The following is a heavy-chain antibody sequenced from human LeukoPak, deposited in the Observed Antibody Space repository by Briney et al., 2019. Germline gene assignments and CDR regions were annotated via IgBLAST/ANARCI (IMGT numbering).Heavy chain of an antibody. CDR1: GYTFTSYY. V-gene: IGHV1-46*01. D-gene: IGHD6-13*01. Sequence: GASVKVSCKASGYTFTSYYMHWVRQSPGQGLEWMGIINPSGGSTSHAQKFQGRVTMTRDTSTSTVYMALSSLRSEDTAVYYCARAEAAAGRVAAPYTNHFDYWGQGTLVTVSS. CDR3: ARAEAAAGRVAAPYTNHFDY. J-gene: IGHJ4*02. CDR2: INPSGGST.